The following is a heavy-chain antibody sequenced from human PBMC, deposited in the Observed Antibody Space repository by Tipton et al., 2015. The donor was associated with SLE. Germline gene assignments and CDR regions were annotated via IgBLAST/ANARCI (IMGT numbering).Heavy chain of an antibody. J-gene: IGHJ4*02. V-gene: IGHV3-53*05. CDR3: ARLNYGDRLDY. CDR2: IYSGGST. CDR1: GFTLSSNY. Sequence: SLRLSCAASGFTLSSNYMSWVRQAPGKGLEWVSVIYSGGSTNYIDSVKGRFSLSRDNSQNTLYLQMNSLRAEDTAMYYCARLNYGDRLDYWGQGTLVTVSS. D-gene: IGHD4/OR15-4a*01.